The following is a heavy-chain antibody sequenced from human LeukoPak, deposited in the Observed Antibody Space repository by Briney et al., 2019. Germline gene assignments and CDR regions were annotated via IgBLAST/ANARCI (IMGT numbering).Heavy chain of an antibody. CDR1: GFGLNRYC. Sequence: GFLRLSFAGSGFGLNRYCITWVRQAPGGGLELVSAITGSGADTHHADSVKGRFTISRDNHKNTLYLQMNSLRDDDTAVYYCAFGREGMADAPFDYWGRGTLVTVSS. CDR3: AFGREGMADAPFDY. V-gene: IGHV3-23*01. D-gene: IGHD6-13*01. CDR2: ITGSGADT. J-gene: IGHJ4*02.